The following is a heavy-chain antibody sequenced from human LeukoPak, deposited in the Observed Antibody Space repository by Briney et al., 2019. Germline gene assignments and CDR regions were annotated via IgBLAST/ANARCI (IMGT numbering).Heavy chain of an antibody. CDR1: GFTFSSYA. J-gene: IGHJ3*02. CDR3: ASPRGGQYDSTGYYLDAFDI. Sequence: GGSLRLSCAASGFTFSSYAMTWVRQAPGRGLEWVSSIVGSGGGTYYADSVKGRFTISRDNAKNSLYLQMNSLRAEDTAVYYCASPRGGQYDSTGYYLDAFDIWGQGTMVTVSS. V-gene: IGHV3-23*01. D-gene: IGHD3-22*01. CDR2: IVGSGGGT.